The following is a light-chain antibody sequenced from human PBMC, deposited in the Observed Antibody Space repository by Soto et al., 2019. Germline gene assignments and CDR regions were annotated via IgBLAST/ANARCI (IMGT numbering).Light chain of an antibody. J-gene: IGKJ4*01. V-gene: IGKV3-15*01. CDR2: GAS. CDR3: QQYYNWSPLT. CDR1: RSVSSN. Sequence: ETVMTQSPATLSVSPGKRATLSCRASRSVSSNLAWYQQKPGQAPRLLIYGASTRATGIPARFSGGGSGTGFTLTISSLQSEDAAVYHCQQYYNWSPLTFGGGTKVEIK.